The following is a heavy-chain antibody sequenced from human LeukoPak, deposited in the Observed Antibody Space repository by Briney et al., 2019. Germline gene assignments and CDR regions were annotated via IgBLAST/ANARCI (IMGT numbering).Heavy chain of an antibody. CDR2: ISSSSSYI. Sequence: GGSLRLSCAASGFTFSSYSMNRVRQAPGKGLEWVSSISSSSSYIYYADSVKGRFTISRDNAKNSLYLQMNSLRAEDTAVYYCASTARFGELGGIDYWGQGTLVTVSS. V-gene: IGHV3-21*01. J-gene: IGHJ4*02. D-gene: IGHD3-10*01. CDR1: GFTFSSYS. CDR3: ASTARFGELGGIDY.